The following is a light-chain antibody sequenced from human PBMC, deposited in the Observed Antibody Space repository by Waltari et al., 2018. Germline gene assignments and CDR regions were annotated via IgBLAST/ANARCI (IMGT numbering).Light chain of an antibody. CDR2: SNN. CDR1: SSNIGSNT. J-gene: IGLJ2*01. V-gene: IGLV1-44*01. Sequence: QSLLTQAPSASGTPGQTVTISCSGSSSNIGSNTVNWYHQLPGTAPKLLSYSNNQRPDGAPTRSSSSKSGTSASLAISGLQSEDEADYYCGTWDDSLNGPLFGGGTKVTVL. CDR3: GTWDDSLNGPL.